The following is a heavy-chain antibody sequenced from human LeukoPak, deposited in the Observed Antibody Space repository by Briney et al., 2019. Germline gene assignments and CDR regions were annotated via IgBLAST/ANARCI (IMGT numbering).Heavy chain of an antibody. CDR2: IRSDGSKK. Sequence: GGSLRLSCAASGFTFRNYDMHWVRQAPGKGLEWVAFIRSDGSKKYYADSVKGRFTISRDNSKKTLYVQMNSLRPEDTAVYYCARDRVYSSSSRAFDIWGQGTMVTVSS. V-gene: IGHV3-30*02. CDR1: GFTFRNYD. CDR3: ARDRVYSSSSRAFDI. J-gene: IGHJ3*02. D-gene: IGHD6-6*01.